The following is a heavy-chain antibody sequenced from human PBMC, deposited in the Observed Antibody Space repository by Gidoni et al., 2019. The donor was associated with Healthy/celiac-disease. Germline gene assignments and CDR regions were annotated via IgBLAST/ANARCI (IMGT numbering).Heavy chain of an antibody. D-gene: IGHD3-9*01. V-gene: IGHV3-30-3*01. J-gene: IGHJ6*03. CDR2: ISYDGSNK. Sequence: QVQLVESGGGVVQPGRSLRLSCAASGFPFSSYALHWVRQAPGKGLEWVAVISYDGSNKYYADSVKGRFTISRDNSKNTLYLQMNSLRAEDTAVYYCATLAFDWLFPAPLNYYYMDVWGKGTTVTVSS. CDR3: ATLAFDWLFPAPLNYYYMDV. CDR1: GFPFSSYA.